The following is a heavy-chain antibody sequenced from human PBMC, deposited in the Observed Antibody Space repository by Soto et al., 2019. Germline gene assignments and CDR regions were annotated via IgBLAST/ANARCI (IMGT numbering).Heavy chain of an antibody. CDR3: ARESSDILTGYDNDAFHI. Sequence: GGSLRLSCAASGFTFSRYSMNWVRQAPGKGLEWVSSISSSSSYIYYADSVKGRFTISRDNTKNSLYLQMNSLRAEDTAVYYCARESSDILTGYDNDAFHIWGQGTMVTVS. J-gene: IGHJ3*02. CDR2: ISSSSSYI. V-gene: IGHV3-21*01. CDR1: GFTFSRYS. D-gene: IGHD3-9*01.